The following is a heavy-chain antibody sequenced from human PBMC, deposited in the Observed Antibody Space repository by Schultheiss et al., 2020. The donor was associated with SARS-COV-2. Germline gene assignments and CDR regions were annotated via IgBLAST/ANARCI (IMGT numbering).Heavy chain of an antibody. J-gene: IGHJ4*02. Sequence: SETLSLTCTVSGGSISSGDYYWSWIRQPPGKGLEWIGSIYHSGSTYYNPSLKSRVTISVDTSKNQFSLKLSSVTAADTAVYYCARSPEPSGSSDYWGQGTLVTVSS. D-gene: IGHD1-26*01. CDR3: ARSPEPSGSSDY. CDR1: GGSISSGDYY. CDR2: IYHSGST. V-gene: IGHV4-39*07.